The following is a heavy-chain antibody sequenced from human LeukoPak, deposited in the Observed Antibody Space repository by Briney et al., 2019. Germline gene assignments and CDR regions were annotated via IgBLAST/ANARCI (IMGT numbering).Heavy chain of an antibody. J-gene: IGHJ4*02. Sequence: SETLSLTCSVSGGSISNYYWTWIRQPPGKGLEWSGYIYYSGSTYYNPSLKRRVTISVDTSKNQFSLKLTSVTAADTAVYYCARLSGSPHPPFDYWGQGTLVTVSS. CDR2: IYYSGST. V-gene: IGHV4-59*08. CDR3: ARLSGSPHPPFDY. CDR1: GGSISNYY. D-gene: IGHD1-26*01.